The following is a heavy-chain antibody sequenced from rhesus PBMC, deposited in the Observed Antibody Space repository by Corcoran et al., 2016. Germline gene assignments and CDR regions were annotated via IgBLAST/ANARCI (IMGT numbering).Heavy chain of an antibody. Sequence: QVQLQESGPGLVKPSETLSLNCAVSGGSISSNYWSWIRQYPGKGLEWMGYIYGGSGSTSYNPSLNSRVTISTDTPKNQFSLKLSSVPAADTAVYYCASGIGSYYLRYFDYWGQGVLVTVSS. J-gene: IGHJ4*01. D-gene: IGHD3-16*01. CDR2: IYGGSGST. V-gene: IGHV4-147*01. CDR1: GGSISSNY. CDR3: ASGIGSYYLRYFDY.